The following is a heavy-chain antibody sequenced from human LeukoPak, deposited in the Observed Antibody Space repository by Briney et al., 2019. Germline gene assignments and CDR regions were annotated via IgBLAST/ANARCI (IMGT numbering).Heavy chain of an antibody. Sequence: GGSLRLSCAASGFTFSDYYMSWIRQAPGKGLEWVSYISSSGSTIYYADSVKGRFTISRDNAKNSLYLQMNSLRAEDTAVYYCARSRSYSSSRDNWFDPWGQGTLVTVS. J-gene: IGHJ5*02. D-gene: IGHD6-13*01. CDR1: GFTFSDYY. CDR3: ARSRSYSSSRDNWFDP. V-gene: IGHV3-11*01. CDR2: ISSSGSTI.